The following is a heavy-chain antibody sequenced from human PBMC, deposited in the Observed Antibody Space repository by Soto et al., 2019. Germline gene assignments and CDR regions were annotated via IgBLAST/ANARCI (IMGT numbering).Heavy chain of an antibody. CDR1: GFTFSSYA. CDR2: ISGGRGST. D-gene: IGHD5-12*01. CDR3: ARNSGSYYYYYMDV. J-gene: IGHJ6*03. Sequence: GESLKISCAASGFTFSSYAMSWVRQAPGKGLEWVSAISGGRGSTHYADSVKGRFTISRDTSKNTLYLQMNSLRAEDTAVYYCARNSGSYYYYYMDVWGKGTTVTVSS. V-gene: IGHV3-23*01.